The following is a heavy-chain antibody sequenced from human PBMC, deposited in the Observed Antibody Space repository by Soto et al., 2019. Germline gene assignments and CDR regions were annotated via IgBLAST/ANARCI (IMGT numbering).Heavy chain of an antibody. J-gene: IGHJ4*02. CDR2: ISAYNGNT. V-gene: IGHV1-18*01. CDR1: GYTFTSYG. D-gene: IGHD3-10*01. Sequence: ASVKVSCKASGYTFTSYGISWVRQAPGQGLEWMGWISAYNGNTNYAQKLQGRVTMTTDTSTSTAYMELRSLRSDDTAVYYCARDHHNNYYGSGNSYDYWGQGTLVTVSS. CDR3: ARDHHNNYYGSGNSYDY.